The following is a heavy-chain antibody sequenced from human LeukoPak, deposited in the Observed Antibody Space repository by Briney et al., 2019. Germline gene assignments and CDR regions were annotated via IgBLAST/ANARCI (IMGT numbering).Heavy chain of an antibody. CDR1: GFTFSSYA. CDR3: ARQMRQPPDAFDI. V-gene: IGHV3-30-3*01. Sequence: GGSLRLSCAASGFTFSSYAMHWVRQAPGKGLEWVAVISYDGSNKYYADSVKGRFSISRDNAKNSLYLQMNSLRAEDTAVYYCARQMRQPPDAFDIWGQGTMVTVSS. D-gene: IGHD6-13*01. J-gene: IGHJ3*02. CDR2: ISYDGSNK.